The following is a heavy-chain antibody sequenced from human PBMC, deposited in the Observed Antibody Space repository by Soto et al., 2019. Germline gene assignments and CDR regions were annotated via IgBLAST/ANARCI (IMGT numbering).Heavy chain of an antibody. J-gene: IGHJ5*02. CDR3: VRRHVSVTGIDWCDP. Sequence: QVQLVQSGTEVKKPGASVKVSCKASGYTFTSYGIHWVRQAPGQRLEWMGWINAANGDTKYSPKFQGRVTITRDTSASTANMELSSLRSEDTAVYYCVRRHVSVTGIDWCDPWGQGTLVTVSS. D-gene: IGHD4-4*01. V-gene: IGHV1-3*01. CDR1: GYTFTSYG. CDR2: INAANGDT.